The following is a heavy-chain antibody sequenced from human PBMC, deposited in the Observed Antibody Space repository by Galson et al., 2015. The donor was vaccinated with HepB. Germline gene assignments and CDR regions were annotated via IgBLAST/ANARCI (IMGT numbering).Heavy chain of an antibody. CDR1: GYTFTGYY. CDR2: INPNSGGT. Sequence: SVKVSCKASGYTFTGYYMHWVRQAPGQGLEWMGWINPNSGGTNYAQKFQGRVTMTRDTSISTAYMELSRLRSDDTAVYYCASDLLGRYCSGGSCYNDAWYFDLWGRGTLVTVSS. D-gene: IGHD2-15*01. V-gene: IGHV1-2*02. CDR3: ASDLLGRYCSGGSCYNDAWYFDL. J-gene: IGHJ2*01.